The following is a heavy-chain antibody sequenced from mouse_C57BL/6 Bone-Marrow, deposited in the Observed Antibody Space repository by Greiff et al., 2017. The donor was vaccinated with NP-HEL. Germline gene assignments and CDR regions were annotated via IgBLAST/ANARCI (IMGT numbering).Heavy chain of an antibody. Sequence: EVQLVESGGGLVKPGGSLKLSCAASGFTFSSYAMSWVRQTPEKRLGWVATISDGGGYTYYPDNVKGRFTISRDNAKNNLYLQMSHLKSEDTAMYYCARDEGYYYGSSYDYAMDYWGQGTSVTVSS. D-gene: IGHD1-1*01. J-gene: IGHJ4*01. V-gene: IGHV5-4*01. CDR2: ISDGGGYT. CDR3: ARDEGYYYGSSYDYAMDY. CDR1: GFTFSSYA.